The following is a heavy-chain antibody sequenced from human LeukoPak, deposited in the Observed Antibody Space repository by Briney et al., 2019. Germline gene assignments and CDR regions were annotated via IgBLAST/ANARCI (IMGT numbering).Heavy chain of an antibody. CDR1: GFTFSSYW. Sequence: GSLRLSCAASGFTFSSYWMSWVRQAPGKGLEWVANIKQDGSEKYYVDSVKGRFTISRDNAKNSLYLQMNSLRAEDTAVYYCARPTMMSYNWFDPWGQGTLVTVSS. CDR2: IKQDGSEK. D-gene: IGHD3-22*01. V-gene: IGHV3-7*01. J-gene: IGHJ5*02. CDR3: ARPTMMSYNWFDP.